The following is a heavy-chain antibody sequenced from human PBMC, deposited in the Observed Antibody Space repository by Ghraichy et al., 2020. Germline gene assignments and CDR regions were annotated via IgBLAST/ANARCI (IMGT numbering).Heavy chain of an antibody. V-gene: IGHV4-59*01. D-gene: IGHD3-16*01. CDR1: GDSLSSDY. CDR2: TYYTGST. CDR3: ARGVSVKYYGMDV. Sequence: SETLSLTCTVSGDSLSSDYWSWIRQPPGKGLECIGYTYYTGSTHYNPSLKSRITISVDRSKNQISLRLRSVTAAGTGVYYCARGVSVKYYGMDVWGQGTTVAVSS. J-gene: IGHJ6*02.